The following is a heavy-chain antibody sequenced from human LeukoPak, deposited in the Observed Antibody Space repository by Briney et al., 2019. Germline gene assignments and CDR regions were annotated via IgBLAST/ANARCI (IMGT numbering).Heavy chain of an antibody. Sequence: PGGSLRLSCAATGFTFSTYWMSWVRQAPGKGLEWVANIKQDGSAKYYVDSVKGRFTISRDNAKNSLYLQMNSLRAEDTGVYYRAREGVVGATANHYDYWGQGSLVTVSS. CDR1: GFTFSTYW. D-gene: IGHD1-26*01. CDR2: IKQDGSAK. V-gene: IGHV3-7*01. J-gene: IGHJ4*02. CDR3: AREGVVGATANHYDY.